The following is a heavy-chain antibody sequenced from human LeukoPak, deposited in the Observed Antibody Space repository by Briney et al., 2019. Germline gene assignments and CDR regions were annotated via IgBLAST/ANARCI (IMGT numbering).Heavy chain of an antibody. D-gene: IGHD6-13*01. V-gene: IGHV4/OR15-8*01. CDR3: ARDAAAGYSLAC. CDR2: ISHSGSP. CDR1: GGSISSGKW. J-gene: IGHJ4*02. Sequence: PSETLSLTCGVSGGSISSGKWWSWVRQPPGKGLEWIGEISHSGSPNYNPSLKSRLTISVDLPKNQFSLDLRSVTAADTAVYYCARDAAAGYSLACWDQGTLVTVSS.